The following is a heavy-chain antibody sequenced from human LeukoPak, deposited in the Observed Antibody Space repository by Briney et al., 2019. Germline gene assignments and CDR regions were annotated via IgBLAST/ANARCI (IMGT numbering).Heavy chain of an antibody. V-gene: IGHV4-59*08. CDR1: GGSISSYY. J-gene: IGHJ4*02. CDR2: IYYSGST. D-gene: IGHD6-13*01. Sequence: SETLSLTCTVSGGSISSYYWSWIRQPPGKGLEWIGYIYYSGSTNYNPSLKSRVTISVDTSKNQFSLKLSSVTAADTAVYYCARHGIAAAGTPFDYWGQRTLVTVSS. CDR3: ARHGIAAAGTPFDY.